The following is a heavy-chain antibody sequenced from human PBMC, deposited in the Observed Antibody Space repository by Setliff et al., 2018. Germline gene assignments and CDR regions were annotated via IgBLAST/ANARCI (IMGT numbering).Heavy chain of an antibody. CDR1: GGSITSDY. Sequence: ASETLSLTCTVSGGSITSDYWSWIRQPPGKGLEWIGYMYNSGSTNYNPSLKSRVTISVDTSKNQFSLKLKSVTAADTAVYYCTRGDTSTFWDWGQGTLVTVSS. CDR2: MYNSGST. V-gene: IGHV4-59*01. CDR3: TRGDTSTFWD. J-gene: IGHJ4*02. D-gene: IGHD3-16*01.